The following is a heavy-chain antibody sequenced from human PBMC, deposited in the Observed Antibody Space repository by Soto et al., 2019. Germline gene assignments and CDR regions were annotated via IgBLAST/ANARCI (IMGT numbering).Heavy chain of an antibody. V-gene: IGHV3-21*01. CDR3: ARDRKWLRLPGYYFDY. J-gene: IGHJ4*02. Sequence: EVQLVESGGGLVQPGGSLRLSCAASGFTFSSYSMNWVRQAPGKGLEWVSSISSSSSYIYYADSVKGRFTISRDNAKNSLYLQMNSLRAEDTAVYYCARDRKWLRLPGYYFDYWGQGTLVTVSS. CDR1: GFTFSSYS. CDR2: ISSSSSYI. D-gene: IGHD5-12*01.